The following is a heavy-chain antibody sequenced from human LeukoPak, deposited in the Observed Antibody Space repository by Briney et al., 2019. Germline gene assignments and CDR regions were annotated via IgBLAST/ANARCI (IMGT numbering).Heavy chain of an antibody. Sequence: GGPLRLSCAASGLTFDDYAMHWVRQAPGKGLEWVSLISGDGGSTYYADSVKGRFTISRDNSKNSLYLQMNSLRTEDTALYYCAKVYLKYSSGWYDYWGQGTLVTVSS. J-gene: IGHJ4*02. CDR1: GLTFDDYA. CDR2: ISGDGGST. D-gene: IGHD6-19*01. CDR3: AKVYLKYSSGWYDY. V-gene: IGHV3-43*02.